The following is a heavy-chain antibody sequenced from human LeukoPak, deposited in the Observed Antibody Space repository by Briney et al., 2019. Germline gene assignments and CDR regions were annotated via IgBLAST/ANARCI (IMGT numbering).Heavy chain of an antibody. CDR2: INHSGST. CDR3: ARGRSDILRYFDWLLFYYFDY. Sequence: SETLSLTCAVYGGSFSGYYWSWIRQPPGKGLEWIGEINHSGSTNYNPSLKSRVTISVDTSKNQFSLKLSSVTAADTAVYYCARGRSDILRYFDWLLFYYFDYWGQGTLVTVSS. J-gene: IGHJ4*02. CDR1: GGSFSGYY. V-gene: IGHV4-34*01. D-gene: IGHD3-9*01.